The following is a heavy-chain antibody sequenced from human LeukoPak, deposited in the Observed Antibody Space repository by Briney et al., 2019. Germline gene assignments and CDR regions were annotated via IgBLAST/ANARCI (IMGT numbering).Heavy chain of an antibody. J-gene: IGHJ4*02. D-gene: IGHD5-18*01. V-gene: IGHV1-69*05. CDR3: ARGWYLDTAMARGY. CDR1: GGTFSSYA. Sequence: SVKVSCKASGGTFSSYAISWLRQAPGQGLEWMGRIIPIFGTANYAQKFQGRVTITTDESTSTAYMELSSLRSEDTAVYYCARGWYLDTAMARGYWGQGTLVTVCS. CDR2: IIPIFGTA.